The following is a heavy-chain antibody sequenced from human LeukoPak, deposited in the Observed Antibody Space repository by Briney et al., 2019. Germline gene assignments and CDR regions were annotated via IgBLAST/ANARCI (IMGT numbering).Heavy chain of an antibody. D-gene: IGHD2-2*01. J-gene: IGHJ5*02. CDR2: VYYSGYT. Sequence: TSETLSLTCTVSGGSISSSSYYWGWIRQPPGKGLEWIGSVYYSGYTYYNPSLKSRVTISLDTSKSQFSLKLSSVTAADTAVYYCARDQQYQRPAGWFDPWGQGTLVTVSS. CDR1: GGSISSSSYY. CDR3: ARDQQYQRPAGWFDP. V-gene: IGHV4-39*01.